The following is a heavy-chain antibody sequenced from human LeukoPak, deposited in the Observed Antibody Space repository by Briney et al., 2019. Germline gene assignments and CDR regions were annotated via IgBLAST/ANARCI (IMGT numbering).Heavy chain of an antibody. CDR3: ARDRLGATGHWRIDV. Sequence: PSETLSLTCTVSGGSFRSYSWTWIRQPAGKGLEWIGRTYNSGTTNYSPSPESRVTMSLDTSKNRCSLSLRSVTAADTAVDYCARDRLGATGHWRIDVWGRGTLVTVSS. CDR2: TYNSGTT. CDR1: GGSFRSYS. D-gene: IGHD1-26*01. V-gene: IGHV4-4*07. J-gene: IGHJ2*01.